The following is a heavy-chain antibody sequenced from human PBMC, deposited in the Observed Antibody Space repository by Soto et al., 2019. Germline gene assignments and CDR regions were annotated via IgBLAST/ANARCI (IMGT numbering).Heavy chain of an antibody. CDR3: ARQFVVVPAAMWADYYYYGMDV. J-gene: IGHJ6*02. V-gene: IGHV5-51*01. Sequence: PGESLKISCKGSGYSFTSYWIGWVRQMPGKALEWMGIIYPGDSDTGYSPSFQGQVTISADKSISTAYLQWSSLKASDTAMYYCARQFVVVPAAMWADYYYYGMDVWGQGXTVTVYS. D-gene: IGHD2-2*01. CDR2: IYPGDSDT. CDR1: GYSFTSYW.